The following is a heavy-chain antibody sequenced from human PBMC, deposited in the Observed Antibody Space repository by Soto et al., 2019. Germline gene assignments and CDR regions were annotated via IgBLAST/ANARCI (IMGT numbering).Heavy chain of an antibody. V-gene: IGHV4-59*01. J-gene: IGHJ5*02. Sequence: SETLSLTCTVSGGSISSYYWSWIRQPPGKGLEWIGYIYYSGSTNYNPSLKSRVTISVDTPKNQFSLKLSSVTAADTAVYYCARDGTQITMIVVVYNWFDPWGQGTLVTVSS. CDR2: IYYSGST. CDR3: ARDGTQITMIVVVYNWFDP. CDR1: GGSISSYY. D-gene: IGHD3-22*01.